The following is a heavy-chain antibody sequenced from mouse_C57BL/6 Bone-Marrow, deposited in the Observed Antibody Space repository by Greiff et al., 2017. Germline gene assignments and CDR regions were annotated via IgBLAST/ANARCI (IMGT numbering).Heavy chain of an antibody. D-gene: IGHD3-1*01. CDR2: IDPENGDT. V-gene: IGHV14-4*01. CDR3: NASGKDY. Sequence: EVQLQQSGAELVRPGASVKLSCTASGFNFKDDYMHWVKQRPEQGLEWIGWIDPENGDTEYASKFQGKATITADTSSNTAYLQLSSLTSEDTAVYYYNASGKDYWGQGTTLTVSS. CDR1: GFNFKDDY. J-gene: IGHJ2*01.